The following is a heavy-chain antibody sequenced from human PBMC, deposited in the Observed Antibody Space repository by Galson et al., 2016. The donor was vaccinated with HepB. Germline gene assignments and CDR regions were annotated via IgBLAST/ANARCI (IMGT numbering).Heavy chain of an antibody. D-gene: IGHD3-3*01. V-gene: IGHV3-7*01. CDR2: INHAGSEK. Sequence: SLRLSCAASGFTFSTHFMTWVRQAPGRGLEWLATINHAGSEKSYVDSVEGRFTISRDNAKNSLFLQMDSLRAGDTAVYYCARVVFDFHDFWSKWFDPWGQGTLVTVSS. J-gene: IGHJ5*02. CDR1: GFTFSTHF. CDR3: ARVVFDFHDFWSKWFDP.